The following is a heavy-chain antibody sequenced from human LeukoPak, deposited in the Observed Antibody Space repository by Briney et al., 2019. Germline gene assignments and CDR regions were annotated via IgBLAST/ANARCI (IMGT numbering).Heavy chain of an antibody. CDR2: IYTTGST. D-gene: IGHD3-3*01. V-gene: IGHV4-61*02. CDR3: AKGRDFWSGFRHYYYYMDV. J-gene: IGHJ6*03. Sequence: PSETLSLTCTVSGGSFSSTSYYWTWIRQPAGKGLEWIGRIYTTGSTNYNPSLKSRVTISVDTSKNQFSLKLSSVTAADTAVYYCAKGRDFWSGFRHYYYYMDVWGKGTTVTVSS. CDR1: GGSFSSTSYY.